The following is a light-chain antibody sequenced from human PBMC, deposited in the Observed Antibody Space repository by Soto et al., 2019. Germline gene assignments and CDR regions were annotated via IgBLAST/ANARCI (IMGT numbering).Light chain of an antibody. CDR3: SSYTSSSTPYV. CDR1: SSDVGGYNY. CDR2: EVS. J-gene: IGLJ1*01. V-gene: IGLV2-14*01. Sequence: QSVLTQPASVSGSPGQSITISCTGTSSDVGGYNYVSWYQQHPGKAPKLVIYEVSNRPPGVSNRFSGSKSGNTASLTISGLQAEDEADYYCSSYTSSSTPYVFGTGTQVTVL.